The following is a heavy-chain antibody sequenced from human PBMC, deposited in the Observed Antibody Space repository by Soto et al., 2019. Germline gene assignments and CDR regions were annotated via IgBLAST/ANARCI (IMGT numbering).Heavy chain of an antibody. CDR2: IYYTGDT. CDR3: ARLLDAGGIMRYFDF. J-gene: IGHJ4*02. Sequence: PSETLSLTCTVSGGSITTGGYYWSWVRLHPGKGLEWLGYIYYTGDTYYNPSLKSRVTFSVDTSKNQFSLNLSSVTAADTAVYYCARLLDAGGIMRYFDFWGLGSLVTVSS. CDR1: GGSITTGGYY. D-gene: IGHD3-16*01. V-gene: IGHV4-31*03.